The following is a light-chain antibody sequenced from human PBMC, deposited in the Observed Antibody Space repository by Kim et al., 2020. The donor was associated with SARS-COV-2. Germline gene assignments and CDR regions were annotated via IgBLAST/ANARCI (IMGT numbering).Light chain of an antibody. J-gene: IGLJ2*01. CDR2: EVS. CDR1: SSDVGTSNF. CDR3: SSHAGSNNVR. V-gene: IGLV2-8*01. Sequence: QSALTQPPSPSGSPGQSVTISCTGTSSDVGTSNFVSSYQQHPGKPPNLMIYEVSQRPSGVPDRFSGSKSGNTASLTVSGLQAEDEADYYCSSHAGSNNVRFGGGTKLTVL.